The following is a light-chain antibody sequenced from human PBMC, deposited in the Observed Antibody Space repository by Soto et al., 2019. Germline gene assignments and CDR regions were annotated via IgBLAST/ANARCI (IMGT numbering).Light chain of an antibody. CDR3: QQYNNWPPWT. CDR1: QSVRSN. V-gene: IGKV3-15*01. Sequence: EVLMTQSPATLSVSPGERATLSCRASQSVRSNLAWYQQKPGQAPRLLIYGASTRATGIPARFSGSWSGTEFTLTISSLQSEDFAVYYCQQYNNWPPWTFGQGTKVDIK. CDR2: GAS. J-gene: IGKJ1*01.